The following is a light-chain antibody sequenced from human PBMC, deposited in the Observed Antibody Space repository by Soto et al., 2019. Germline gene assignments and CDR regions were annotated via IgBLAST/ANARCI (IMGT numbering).Light chain of an antibody. Sequence: QLVLTQPASVSGSPGQSITISCTGTSSDVGAYNYVSWYQQHPGKAPKLMIFEVSDRPSGVSNRFSGSKSGNTASLTISGLQAEDEADYYCSSYTSSNTLVFGGGTKLTVL. J-gene: IGLJ2*01. CDR1: SSDVGAYNY. CDR3: SSYTSSNTLV. V-gene: IGLV2-14*01. CDR2: EVS.